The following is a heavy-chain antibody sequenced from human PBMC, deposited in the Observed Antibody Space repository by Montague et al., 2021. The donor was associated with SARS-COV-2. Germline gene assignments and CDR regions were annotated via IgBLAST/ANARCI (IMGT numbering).Heavy chain of an antibody. J-gene: IGHJ4*02. D-gene: IGHD5/OR15-5a*01. V-gene: IGHV4-39*01. Sequence: SETLSLTCLASGGTISTDNLYWYWAWIRQPPGKGLEWIGSIFHNGDSYYNPSLNTRVTISIDTSRNHFSLSLTSVTAPDTAAYYCARHVSNLRAAVDYFDYWGQGTPVTVSS. CDR3: ARHVSNLRAAVDYFDY. CDR2: IFHNGDS. CDR1: GGTISTDNLYWY.